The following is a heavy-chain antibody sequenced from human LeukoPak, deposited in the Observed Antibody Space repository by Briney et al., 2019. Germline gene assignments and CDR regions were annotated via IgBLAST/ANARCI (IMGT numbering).Heavy chain of an antibody. CDR1: EYTFTGYY. CDR2: INPNSGDT. V-gene: IGHV1-2*02. CDR3: ARDRVVVAPIFSLNWFDP. J-gene: IGHJ5*02. Sequence: ASVTVSCKASEYTFTGYYIHWVRQAPGQGLEWMGWINPNSGDTAYAQHFQGRVTMTRDTSISTAYMQLSSLRSDDTAVYYCARDRVVVAPIFSLNWFDPWGQGTRVTVSS. D-gene: IGHD2-15*01.